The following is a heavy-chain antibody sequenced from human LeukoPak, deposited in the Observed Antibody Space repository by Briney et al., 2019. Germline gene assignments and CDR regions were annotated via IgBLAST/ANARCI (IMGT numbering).Heavy chain of an antibody. V-gene: IGHV4-34*01. D-gene: IGHD6-13*01. Sequence: SESLSLTCAVYGGSFSGYYWSWIRQPPGKGLEWIGEINHSGSTNYNPSLKSRVTISVDTSKNQFSLKLSSVTAADTAVYYCARIAAAGSPWFDPWGQGTLVTVSS. J-gene: IGHJ5*02. CDR3: ARIAAAGSPWFDP. CDR2: INHSGST. CDR1: GGSFSGYY.